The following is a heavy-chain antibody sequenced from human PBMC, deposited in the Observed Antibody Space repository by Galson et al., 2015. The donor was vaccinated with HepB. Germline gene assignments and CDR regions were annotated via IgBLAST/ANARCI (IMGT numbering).Heavy chain of an antibody. CDR2: IKQDGSEK. CDR3: RRDRGRWYYGFWVVTPDYYGRDV. CDR1: GFTFRSYW. V-gene: IGHV3-7*03. D-gene: IGHD3-3*01. J-gene: IGHJ6*02. Sequence: SLRLSCAASGFTFRSYWMSWVRQAPGKGLEWVANIKQDGSEKYYVDSVKGRFTISRDNAKNSLYLQMNSLRAEETAVYYCRRDRGRWYYGFWVVTPDYYGRDVWGQGTTATVSS.